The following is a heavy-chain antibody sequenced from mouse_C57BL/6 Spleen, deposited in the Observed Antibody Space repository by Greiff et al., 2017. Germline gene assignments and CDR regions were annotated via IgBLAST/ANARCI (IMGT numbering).Heavy chain of an antibody. V-gene: IGHV2-2*01. CDR2: IWRGGST. J-gene: IGHJ1*03. Sequence: VQLQQSGPGLVQPSPSLSITCTVSGFSFTSYGVHWVRQSPGKGLEWLGVIWRGGSTDYNAAFISRLSISKDNAKSQVFFKMNSLQAGDTAIYYCAREAYFDVWGTGTTVTVSS. CDR3: AREAYFDV. CDR1: GFSFTSYG.